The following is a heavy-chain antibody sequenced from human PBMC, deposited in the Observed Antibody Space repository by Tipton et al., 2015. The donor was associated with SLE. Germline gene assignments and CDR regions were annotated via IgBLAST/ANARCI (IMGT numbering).Heavy chain of an antibody. Sequence: LRLSCAVSGYSISTSDSNWWGWIRQPPGKGLEWIGYIYYRGTAYYNPSLRSRVTVSVDTSKSQFSLRLNSVTAVDTAVYYCARTFYGGGDAFDVWGQGTKVSVSS. CDR1: GYSISTSDSNW. CDR3: ARTFYGGGDAFDV. D-gene: IGHD4-23*01. V-gene: IGHV4-28*01. J-gene: IGHJ3*01. CDR2: IYYRGTA.